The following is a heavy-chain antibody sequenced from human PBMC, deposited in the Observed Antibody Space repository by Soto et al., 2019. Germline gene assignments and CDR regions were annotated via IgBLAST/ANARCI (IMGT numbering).Heavy chain of an antibody. Sequence: QVQLVESGGGLVQPGRSLRLSCAASGFTFTTDAMHWVRQAPGKGLEWVARISYDGSKKYYADSVKGRFTISRDNSKNTLYLQMNSMRAEDTTVSYCAKGGYTGGYYAGGYWNYWGQGTLVPVSS. D-gene: IGHD1-26*01. CDR2: ISYDGSKK. J-gene: IGHJ4*02. CDR3: AKGGYTGGYYAGGYWNY. V-gene: IGHV3-30*18. CDR1: GFTFTTDA.